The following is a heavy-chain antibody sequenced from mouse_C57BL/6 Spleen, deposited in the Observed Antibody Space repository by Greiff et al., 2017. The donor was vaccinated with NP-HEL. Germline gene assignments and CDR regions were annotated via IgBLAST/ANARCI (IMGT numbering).Heavy chain of an antibody. CDR2: IDPSDSET. CDR1: GYTFTSYW. J-gene: IGHJ3*01. D-gene: IGHD1-1*01. CDR3: ARDYYGSRVAY. Sequence: QVQLQQPGAELVRPGSSVKLSCKASGYTFTSYWMHWVKQRPIQGLEWIGNIDPSDSETHYNQKFKDKATLTVDKSSSTAYMQLSSLTSEDSAVYYCARDYYGSRVAYWGQGTLVTVSA. V-gene: IGHV1-52*01.